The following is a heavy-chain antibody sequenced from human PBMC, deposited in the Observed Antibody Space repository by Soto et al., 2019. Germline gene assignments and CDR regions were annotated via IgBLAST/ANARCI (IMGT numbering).Heavy chain of an antibody. CDR1: GFTFSSYS. CDR3: ARDLRPLDYYDSSGFDY. D-gene: IGHD3-22*01. CDR2: ISSSSSYI. J-gene: IGHJ4*02. Sequence: GGSLRLSCAASGFTFSSYSMNWVRQAPGKGLEWVSSISSSSSYIYYADSVKGRFTISRDNAKNSLYLQMNSLRAEDTAVYYCARDLRPLDYYDSSGFDYWGQGTLVTVSS. V-gene: IGHV3-21*01.